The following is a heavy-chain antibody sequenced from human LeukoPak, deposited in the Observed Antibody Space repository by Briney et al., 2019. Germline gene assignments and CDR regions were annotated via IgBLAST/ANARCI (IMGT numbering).Heavy chain of an antibody. D-gene: IGHD5-18*01. J-gene: IGHJ4*02. CDR3: ARGIRGYSFGLVFDH. CDR1: GDSISSSDW. V-gene: IGHV4-4*02. Sequence: PSGTLSLTCAVSGDSISSSDWWSWVRQPPGEGLEWIAEIFHSGSTNYNPSLKSRVTISVDKSKNQFPLKLTSVTAADTAVYYCARGIRGYSFGLVFDHWGQGTLVTVSS. CDR2: IFHSGST.